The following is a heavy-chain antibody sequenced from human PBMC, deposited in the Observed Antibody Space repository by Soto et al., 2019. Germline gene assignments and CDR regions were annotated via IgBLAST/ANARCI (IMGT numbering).Heavy chain of an antibody. D-gene: IGHD2-21*01. CDR3: TNDRAPDDLYPFAF. J-gene: IGHJ4*02. V-gene: IGHV3-33*06. CDR1: GFTFSSYG. Sequence: GGSLRLSCAASGFTFSSYGMHWVRQAPGKGLEWVAVIWYDGSNKYYADSVKGRFTISRDNSKNTLYLQMNSLRAEDTAMYFCTNDRAPDDLYPFAFWGQGTLVTGSS. CDR2: IWYDGSNK.